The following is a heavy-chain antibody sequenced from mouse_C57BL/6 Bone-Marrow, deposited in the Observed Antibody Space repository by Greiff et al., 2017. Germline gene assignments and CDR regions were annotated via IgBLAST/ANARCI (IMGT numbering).Heavy chain of an antibody. CDR3: ARSGYYYGSSYWYFDV. D-gene: IGHD1-1*01. V-gene: IGHV1-81*01. Sequence: VKLMESGAELARPGASVKLSCKASGYTFTSYGISWVKQRTGQGLEWIGEIYPRSGNTYYNEKFKGKATLTADKSSSTAYMELRSLTSEDSAVYFCARSGYYYGSSYWYFDVWGTGTTVTVSS. CDR1: GYTFTSYG. J-gene: IGHJ1*03. CDR2: IYPRSGNT.